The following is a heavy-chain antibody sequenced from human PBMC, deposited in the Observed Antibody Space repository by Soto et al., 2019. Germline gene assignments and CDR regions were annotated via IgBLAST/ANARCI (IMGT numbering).Heavy chain of an antibody. Sequence: QLQLQESGPGLVKPSETLSLTCTVSGGSISSNSFYWGWIRQSPGKGLEWIGSFSSSASAYYTPSLKTRLTIDADPSKNQVYLRLTSVTAADTAVYYCARHSNWNRLSSNFYYWGQGTLVTVSS. D-gene: IGHD1-1*01. V-gene: IGHV4-39*01. CDR2: FSSSASA. CDR3: ARHSNWNRLSSNFYY. J-gene: IGHJ4*02. CDR1: GGSISSNSFY.